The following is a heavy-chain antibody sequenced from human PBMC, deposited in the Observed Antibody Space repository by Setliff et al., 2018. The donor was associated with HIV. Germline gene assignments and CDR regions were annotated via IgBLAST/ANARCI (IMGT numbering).Heavy chain of an antibody. Sequence: GSLRLSCASSGSTFSTYWMHWVRQAPGKGLMWVSHINNDETITKYADSVEGRFTISRDNAKNTVYLQMNSLRPEDKAIYYCATLWMRGGYFDTWGQGTLVTVSS. CDR3: ATLWMRGGYFDT. V-gene: IGHV3-74*01. CDR1: GSTFSTYW. CDR2: INNDETIT. J-gene: IGHJ4*02. D-gene: IGHD2-15*01.